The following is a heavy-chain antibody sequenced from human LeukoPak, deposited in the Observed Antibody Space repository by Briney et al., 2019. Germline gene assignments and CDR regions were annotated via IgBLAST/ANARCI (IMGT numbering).Heavy chain of an antibody. CDR2: ISYDGSNK. J-gene: IGHJ4*02. CDR3: ARDSSGSSGLYYFDY. CDR1: GFTFSSYA. V-gene: IGHV3-30-3*01. D-gene: IGHD1-26*01. Sequence: PGGSLRLSCAASGFTFSSYAMHWVRQAPGKGLEWVAVISYDGSNKYYADSVKGRFTISRDNSKNTLYLQMNSLRAEDTAVYYCARDSSGSSGLYYFDYWGQGTLVTVSS.